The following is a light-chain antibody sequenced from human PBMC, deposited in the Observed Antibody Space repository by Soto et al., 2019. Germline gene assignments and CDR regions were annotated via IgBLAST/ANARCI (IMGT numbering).Light chain of an antibody. Sequence: QSVLTQPPSVSGAPGQRVTISCTGSMSNIGAGYDVHWYQQLXXXAPKLLISANNNRPSGXPDRFSGSKSGTSASLAITGXQADDEADYYCQSYGXXXVXFGXGTKLTVL. CDR2: ANN. CDR3: QSYGXXXVX. V-gene: IGLV1-40*01. CDR1: MSNIGAGYD. J-gene: IGLJ2*01.